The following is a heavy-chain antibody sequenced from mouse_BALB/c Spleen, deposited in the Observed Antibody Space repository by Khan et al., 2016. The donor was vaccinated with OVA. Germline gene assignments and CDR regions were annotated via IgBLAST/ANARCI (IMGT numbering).Heavy chain of an antibody. CDR1: GYTFSSYT. V-gene: IGHV1-4*01. D-gene: IGHD2-12*01. CDR2: INPNNGYT. CDR3: ICYGAYYRINCCFAY. J-gene: IGHJ3*01. Sequence: QVQLQQSGAELARPGASVKMSCKTSGYTFSSYTINWIKLRPGQGLEWIGYINPNNGYTNYNQKLKDKATLTADKSSTTVYMQLSSLTSVVSAMYNCICYGAYYRINCCFAYWGQGPLVTVSA.